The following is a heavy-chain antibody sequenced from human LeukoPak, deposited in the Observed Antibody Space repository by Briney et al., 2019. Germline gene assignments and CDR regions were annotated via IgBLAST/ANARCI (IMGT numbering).Heavy chain of an antibody. D-gene: IGHD6-13*01. Sequence: SVKVSCKASGGTFSSYAISWLRQAPGQGLEWMGRIIPILGIANYAQKFQGRVTITADKSTSTAYMELSSLRSEDTAVYYCASPNGIAAAGAYYYYYGMDVWGQGTTVTVSS. CDR3: ASPNGIAAAGAYYYYYGMDV. J-gene: IGHJ6*02. CDR1: GGTFSSYA. CDR2: IIPILGIA. V-gene: IGHV1-69*04.